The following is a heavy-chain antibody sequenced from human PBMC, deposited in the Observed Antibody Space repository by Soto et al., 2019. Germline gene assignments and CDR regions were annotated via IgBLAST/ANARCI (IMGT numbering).Heavy chain of an antibody. J-gene: IGHJ5*01. Sequence: GGSLRLSCAASGFTFSSYSMNWVRQAPGKGLEWVSSISSSSSYIYYADSVKGRFTISRDNAKNSLYLQMNSLRAEDTAVYYCARDFYCCYDRIRNWFDSCGQRSLVTGSS. CDR1: GFTFSSYS. CDR3: ARDFYCCYDRIRNWFDS. D-gene: IGHD5-12*01. CDR2: ISSSSSYI. V-gene: IGHV3-21*01.